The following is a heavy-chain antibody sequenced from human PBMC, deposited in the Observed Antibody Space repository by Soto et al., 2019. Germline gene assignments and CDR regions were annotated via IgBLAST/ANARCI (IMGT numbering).Heavy chain of an antibody. D-gene: IGHD3-10*01. CDR1: GFTFSSYS. CDR2: ISSSSSYI. V-gene: IGHV3-21*01. J-gene: IGHJ6*02. CDR3: ARGLSRRGMDV. Sequence: EVQLVESGGGLVKPGGSLRLSCAASGFTFSSYSMNWVRQAPGKGLEWVSSISSSSSYIYYADSVKGRFTISRDNAKNSLYMQMNSLRAEDTAVYYCARGLSRRGMDVWGQGTTVTVSS.